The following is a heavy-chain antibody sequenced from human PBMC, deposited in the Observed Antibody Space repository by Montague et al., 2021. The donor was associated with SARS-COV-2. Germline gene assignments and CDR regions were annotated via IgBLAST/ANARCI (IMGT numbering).Heavy chain of an antibody. CDR3: ARMNPTGVDF. CDR1: GGSISNFY. V-gene: IGHV4-59*12. D-gene: IGHD1-14*01. J-gene: IGHJ4*02. CDR2: ISYTGST. Sequence: SETLSLTCTVSGGSISNFYWTWIRSPPGKGLDWIGSISYTGSTNYNPSLKSRVAISVDTSKNQFSLKLTSVTAADTAFYYCARMNPTGVDFWGQGTLVTVSS.